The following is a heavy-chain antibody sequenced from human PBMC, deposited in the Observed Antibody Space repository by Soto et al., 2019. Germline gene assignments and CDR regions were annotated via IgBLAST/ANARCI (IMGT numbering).Heavy chain of an antibody. CDR2: VYHSGAT. J-gene: IGHJ5*02. Sequence: TSETLSLTCDVSGYSMTSGFYWGWIRQTPGKGLEWIGSVYHSGATYYNPSLQSRVSISVDTSKSQFSLKLISATAADTGTYYCARERSFARPAGWFEPWGQGTQVPSPQ. CDR1: GYSMTSGFY. V-gene: IGHV4-38-2*02. CDR3: ARERSFARPAGWFEP. D-gene: IGHD6-13*01.